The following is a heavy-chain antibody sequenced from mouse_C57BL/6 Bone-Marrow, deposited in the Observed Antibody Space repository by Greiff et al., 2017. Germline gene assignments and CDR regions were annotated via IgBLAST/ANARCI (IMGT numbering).Heavy chain of an antibody. CDR3: AKNWGRTDDAMDY. V-gene: IGHV2-4*01. Sequence: VQLVESGPGLVQPSQSLSITCTVSGFSLTSYGVHWVRQPPGKGLEWLGVIWSGGSTDYNAAFISRLSISKDNSKSQVFFKMNSLQADDTAIYYCAKNWGRTDDAMDYWGQGTSVTVSS. CDR1: GFSLTSYG. J-gene: IGHJ4*01. CDR2: IWSGGST.